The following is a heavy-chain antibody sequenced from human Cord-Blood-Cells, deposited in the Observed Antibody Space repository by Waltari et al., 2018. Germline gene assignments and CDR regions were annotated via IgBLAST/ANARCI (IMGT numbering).Heavy chain of an antibody. Sequence: QVQLQQWGAGLLKPSETLSLTCAVYGGSFSGYYWSWIRQPPGKGLEWIGEINHSGSTNYNPSLKSRVTISVDTSKNQFSRKLSSVTAADTAVYYCARGDGGNKSLDYWGQGTLVTVSS. J-gene: IGHJ4*02. CDR1: GGSFSGYY. D-gene: IGHD2-15*01. CDR3: ARGDGGNKSLDY. CDR2: INHSGST. V-gene: IGHV4-34*01.